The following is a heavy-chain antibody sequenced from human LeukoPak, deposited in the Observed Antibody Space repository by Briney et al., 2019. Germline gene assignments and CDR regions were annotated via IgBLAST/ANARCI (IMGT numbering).Heavy chain of an antibody. V-gene: IGHV3-23*01. J-gene: IGHJ4*02. D-gene: IGHD1-7*01. CDR1: GFTFSSYA. Sequence: GGSLRLSCAASGFTFSSYAMSWVRQAPGKGLEWVSVIGDSGGSTYYADSVKGRFTISRDNSKNTLYLQMSSLRAEDTAVYYCAKKKRELRGFDYWGQGTLVTVSS. CDR2: IGDSGGST. CDR3: AKKKRELRGFDY.